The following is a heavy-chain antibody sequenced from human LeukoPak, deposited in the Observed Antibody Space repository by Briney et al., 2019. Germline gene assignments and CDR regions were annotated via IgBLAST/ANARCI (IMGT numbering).Heavy chain of an antibody. V-gene: IGHV4-39*01. CDR2: IYYSKNT. Sequence: TSETLSLTCTVSGGSISTSSTYWGWIRQPPGKGLEWIGSIYYSKNTYYNPSLKSRVTISADTSKNQFSLTLGSVSATDTAVYYCVSPRGFSYGYFGYWGQGTLVTVSS. J-gene: IGHJ4*02. CDR1: GGSISTSSTY. D-gene: IGHD5-18*01. CDR3: VSPRGFSYGYFGY.